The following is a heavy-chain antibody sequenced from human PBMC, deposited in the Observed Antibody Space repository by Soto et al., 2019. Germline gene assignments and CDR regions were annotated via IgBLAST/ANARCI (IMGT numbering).Heavy chain of an antibody. CDR1: GGTFSGYA. J-gene: IGHJ4*02. CDR3: ATLGLGVPSPPYFDN. CDR2: FVPLFGTT. V-gene: IGHV1-69*01. Sequence: QLVQSGSELKKPGSSVKVSCQASGGTFSGYALTWVRQAPGQGLEWMGEFVPLFGTTNYAQKFPGRITITADESTRTAYMELNTLTSDDRAVYYCATLGLGVPSPPYFDNWCQGTLVVVSS.